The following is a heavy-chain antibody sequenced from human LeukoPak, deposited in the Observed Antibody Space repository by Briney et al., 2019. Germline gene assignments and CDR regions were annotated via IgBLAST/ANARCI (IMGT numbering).Heavy chain of an antibody. CDR1: GFTFSSYW. CDR2: IKQHGSEK. J-gene: IGHJ4*02. V-gene: IGHV3-7*01. Sequence: GGSLRLSCAASGFTFSSYWMSWVRQAPGKGLEWVANIKQHGSEKYYVDSVKGRFTISRDNAKNALYLQMNSLRAEDTAVSYCASDMPYNRSSVYWGEEPRDSVSS. CDR3: ASDMPYNRSSVY. D-gene: IGHD1-14*01.